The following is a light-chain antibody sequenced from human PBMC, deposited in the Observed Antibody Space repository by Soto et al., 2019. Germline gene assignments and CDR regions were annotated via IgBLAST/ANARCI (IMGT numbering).Light chain of an antibody. CDR2: GAS. J-gene: IGKJ1*01. CDR1: QSVNSSY. CDR3: QQYGNSPQT. Sequence: EMVLTQSPGTLSLSPGERVTLSCRASQSVNSSYLAWYQHKPGQAPRLLIYGASTRATGTPDRFSGSGSGTDFTLTIARLEPGDFAVYYCQQYGNSPQTFGQGTKVDIK. V-gene: IGKV3-20*01.